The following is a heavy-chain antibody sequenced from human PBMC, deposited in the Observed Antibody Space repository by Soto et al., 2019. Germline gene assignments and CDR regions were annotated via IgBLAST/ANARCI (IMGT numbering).Heavy chain of an antibody. CDR1: GYTFTSYG. D-gene: IGHD2-15*01. Sequence: QVQLVQSGAEVKKPGASVKVSCKASGYTFTSYGISWVRQAPGQGLEWMGWISAYNGNTNYAQKLQGRVTMTTDTSTSTAYMELRSLRSDDTAVYYCARDRNAVVAATSYYYYGMDVWGQGTTVTVSS. CDR3: ARDRNAVVAATSYYYYGMDV. V-gene: IGHV1-18*01. CDR2: ISAYNGNT. J-gene: IGHJ6*02.